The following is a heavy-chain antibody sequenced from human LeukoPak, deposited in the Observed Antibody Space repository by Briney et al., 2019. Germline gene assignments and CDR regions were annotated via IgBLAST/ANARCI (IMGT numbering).Heavy chain of an antibody. CDR1: GGSFSSYY. J-gene: IGHJ4*02. CDR3: ARHPAADSSGRD. Sequence: SETLSLTCAVYGGSFSSYYWGWIRQPPGKGLEWIGSIYYSGSTYYNPSLKSRVTISVDTSKNQFSLKLSSVTAADTAVYYCARHPAADSSGRDWGQGTLVTVSS. D-gene: IGHD3-22*01. V-gene: IGHV4-39*01. CDR2: IYYSGST.